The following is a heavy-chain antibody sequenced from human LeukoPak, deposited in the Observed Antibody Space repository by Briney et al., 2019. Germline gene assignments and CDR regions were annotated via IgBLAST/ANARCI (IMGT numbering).Heavy chain of an antibody. V-gene: IGHV1-2*02. J-gene: IGHJ6*03. CDR3: AGNTYDFWSGYYLSAPRTYYMDV. CDR1: GYTFTGYY. D-gene: IGHD3-3*01. Sequence: ASVKVSCKASGYTFTGYYMHWVRQAPGQGLEWMGWINPNSGGTNYAQKLQGRVTMTTDTSTSTAYMGLRSLRSDDTAVYYCAGNTYDFWSGYYLSAPRTYYMDVWGKGTTVTVSS. CDR2: INPNSGGT.